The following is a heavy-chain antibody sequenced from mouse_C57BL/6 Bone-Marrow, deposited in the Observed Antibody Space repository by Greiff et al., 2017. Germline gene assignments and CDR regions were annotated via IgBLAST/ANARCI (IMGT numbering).Heavy chain of an antibody. J-gene: IGHJ2*01. Sequence: EVMLVESGGGLVQPGGSLSLSCAASGFTFTDYYMSWVRQPPGKALEWLGFIRNKANGYTTEYSASVKGRFTISRDNSQSILYLQMNALGAEDSAAYNCARYRSSTVDDWGQGTTLTVSS. D-gene: IGHD1-1*01. CDR1: GFTFTDYY. CDR3: ARYRSSTVDD. CDR2: IRNKANGYTT. V-gene: IGHV7-3*01.